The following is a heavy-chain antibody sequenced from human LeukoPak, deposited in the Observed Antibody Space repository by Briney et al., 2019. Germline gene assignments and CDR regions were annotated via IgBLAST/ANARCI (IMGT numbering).Heavy chain of an antibody. CDR2: ISANGGST. CDR1: GFSVSTNY. D-gene: IGHD3-9*01. CDR3: ARLQGYYDILSGYYFVDY. J-gene: IGHJ4*02. Sequence: PGGSLRLSCAASGFSVSTNYMSWVRQAPGKGLECVSAISANGGSTNYADSVRGRFTISRDNSKNTLYLQMNSLRAEDTAVYYCARLQGYYDILSGYYFVDYWGQGTLVTVSS. V-gene: IGHV3-23*01.